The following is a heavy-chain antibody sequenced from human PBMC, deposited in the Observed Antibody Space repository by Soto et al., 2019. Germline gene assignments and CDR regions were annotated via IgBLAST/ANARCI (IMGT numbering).Heavy chain of an antibody. D-gene: IGHD6-13*01. V-gene: IGHV3-23*01. J-gene: IGHJ4*02. CDR3: AKDPESSSRVGYYFDY. CDR1: GFTFSSYA. Sequence: EVQLLESGGGLVQPGGSLRLSCAASGFTFSSYAMSWVRQAPGKGLEWVSAISGSGGSTYYADSVKGRFTISRDNSKNTLYLQMNSLRAEDTAVYYCAKDPESSSRVGYYFDYWGQVTLVTVSS. CDR2: ISGSGGST.